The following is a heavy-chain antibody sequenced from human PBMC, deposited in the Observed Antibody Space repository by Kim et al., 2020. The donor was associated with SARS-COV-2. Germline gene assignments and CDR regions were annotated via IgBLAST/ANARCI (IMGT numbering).Heavy chain of an antibody. CDR1: GFSFGSYA. Sequence: GGSLKLSCAASGFSFGSYAMNWVRQAPGKGLEWVSAFSYGGSSIYADSVKGRFTISRDNSKNTVYLQMNSLRPEDTAVYYCANEPRMQLWFVSFYFGFWGQETLVTVSA. D-gene: IGHD5-18*01. J-gene: IGHJ4*02. CDR3: ANEPRMQLWFVSFYFGF. CDR2: FSYGGSSI. V-gene: IGHV3-30-3*02.